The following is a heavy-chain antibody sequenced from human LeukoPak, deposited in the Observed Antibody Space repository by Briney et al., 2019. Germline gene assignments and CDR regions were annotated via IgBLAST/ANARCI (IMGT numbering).Heavy chain of an antibody. CDR3: ARVYYYDSSGYLRAYYYYYMDV. CDR2: INHSGST. CDR1: GGSFSGYY. V-gene: IGHV4-34*01. Sequence: SETLSLTCAVYGGSFSGYYWSWIRQPPGKGLEWIGEINHSGSTNYNPSLKSRVTISVDTSKNQFSLKLSSVTAADTAVYYCARVYYYDSSGYLRAYYYYYMDVWGKGTTVTVSS. J-gene: IGHJ6*03. D-gene: IGHD3-22*01.